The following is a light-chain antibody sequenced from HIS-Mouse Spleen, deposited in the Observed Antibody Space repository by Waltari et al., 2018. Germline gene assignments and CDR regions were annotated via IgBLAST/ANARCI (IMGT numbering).Light chain of an antibody. V-gene: IGKV4-1*01. CDR3: QQYYSTPLT. CDR2: WAS. Sequence: DIVLTHSPNSLAVSLGERATTNCKSSQSVLYSSNNKNYLAWYQQKPGQPPKLLIYWASTRESGVPDRFSGSGSGTDFTLTISSLQAEDVAVYYCQQYYSTPLTFGGGTKVEIK. J-gene: IGKJ4*01. CDR1: QSVLYSSNNKNY.